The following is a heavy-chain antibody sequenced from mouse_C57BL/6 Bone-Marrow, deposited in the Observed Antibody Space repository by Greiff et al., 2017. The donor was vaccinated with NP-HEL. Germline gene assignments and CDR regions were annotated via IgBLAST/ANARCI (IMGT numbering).Heavy chain of an antibody. V-gene: IGHV1-39*01. CDR1: GYSFTDYN. J-gene: IGHJ4*01. D-gene: IGHD2-3*01. Sequence: VQLKQSGPELVKPGASVKISCKASGYSFTDYNMNWVKQSNGKSLEWIGVINPNYGTTSYNQKFKGKATLTVDQSSSTAYMQLNSLTSEDSAVYYCAREGLAIYDGYFYAMDYWGQGTSVTVSS. CDR2: INPNYGTT. CDR3: AREGLAIYDGYFYAMDY.